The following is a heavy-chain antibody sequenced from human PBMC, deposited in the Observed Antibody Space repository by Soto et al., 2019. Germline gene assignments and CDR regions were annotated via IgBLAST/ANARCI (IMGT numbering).Heavy chain of an antibody. CDR1: GYTFTIYA. CDR3: ARSAVAGTRPFDY. J-gene: IGHJ4*02. CDR2: INAGNGNT. Sequence: ASVKVSCKASGYTFTIYAMHWVRQAPGQRLEWMGWINAGNGNTKYSQNFQGRVTITRDTSASTAYMELSSLRSEDTAVYYCARSAVAGTRPFDYWGQGTLVTVSS. D-gene: IGHD6-19*01. V-gene: IGHV1-3*01.